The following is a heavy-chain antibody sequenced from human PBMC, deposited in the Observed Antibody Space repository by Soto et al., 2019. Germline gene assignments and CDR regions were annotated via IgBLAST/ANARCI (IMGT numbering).Heavy chain of an antibody. J-gene: IGHJ5*02. V-gene: IGHV4-59*01. CDR2: ISYSGST. D-gene: IGHD6-19*01. CDR1: GGSISSYY. CDR3: GRDLEKGSGWYGSWFDP. Sequence: SETLSLTSTVSGGSISSYYWSWIRQPPGKGLEGIGYISYSGSTNYNPSLKSRVTISVDTSKDQFSLKLSSVTAADTAVYYCGRDLEKGSGWYGSWFDPWGQGTLVTVSS.